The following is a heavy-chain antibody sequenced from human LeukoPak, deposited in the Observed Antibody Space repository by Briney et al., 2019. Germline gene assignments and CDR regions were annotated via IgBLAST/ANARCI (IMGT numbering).Heavy chain of an antibody. Sequence: PSETLSLTCTVSGGSISSGSYYWSWIRQPPGKGLEWIVYIYSSGSTNYNPSLKGRVTMSVDTSKNQFSLKVSSVTAADTAVYYCARVFDSGSQAYFYYMDVWGKGTTVTISS. CDR1: GGSISSGSYY. J-gene: IGHJ6*03. CDR3: ARVFDSGSQAYFYYMDV. V-gene: IGHV4-61*01. D-gene: IGHD3-10*01. CDR2: IYSSGST.